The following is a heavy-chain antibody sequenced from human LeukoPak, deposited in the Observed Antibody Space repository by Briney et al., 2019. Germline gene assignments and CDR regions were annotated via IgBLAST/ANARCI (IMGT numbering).Heavy chain of an antibody. CDR2: INAGNGNT. CDR3: ARARGMVRPGDYYYYYGMDV. CDR1: GYTLTELS. J-gene: IGHJ6*02. D-gene: IGHD3-10*01. V-gene: IGHV1-3*01. Sequence: ASVKVSCKVSGYTLTELSMHWVRQAPGQRLEWMGWINAGNGNTKYSQKFQGRVTITRDTSASTAYMELSSLRSEDTAVYYCARARGMVRPGDYYYYYGMDVWGQGTTVTVSS.